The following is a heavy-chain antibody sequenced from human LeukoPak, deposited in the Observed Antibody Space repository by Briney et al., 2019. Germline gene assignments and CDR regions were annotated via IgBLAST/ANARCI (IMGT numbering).Heavy chain of an antibody. Sequence: GESLKISCKGSGYSFTTYWIDWVRQMPGKGLEWVGIIYPGDSDTRYSPSFQGQVTLSADKSISTAYLQWSSLKASDTAMYYCARQSIAVAGAFDYWGQGTLVTVSS. V-gene: IGHV5-51*01. D-gene: IGHD6-19*01. CDR2: IYPGDSDT. J-gene: IGHJ4*02. CDR1: GYSFTTYW. CDR3: ARQSIAVAGAFDY.